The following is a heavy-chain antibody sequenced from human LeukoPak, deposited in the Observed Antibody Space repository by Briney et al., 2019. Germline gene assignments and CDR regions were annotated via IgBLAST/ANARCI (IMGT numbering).Heavy chain of an antibody. CDR1: GGSFSGYY. Sequence: SETLSLTCAVYGGSFSGYYWSWIRQPPGKGLEWIGEINHSGSTNYNPSLKSRVTISVDASKNQFSLKLSSVTAADTAVYYCARRSNPYYYDSSGYPFDYWGQGTLVTVSS. J-gene: IGHJ4*02. CDR3: ARRSNPYYYDSSGYPFDY. V-gene: IGHV4-34*01. CDR2: INHSGST. D-gene: IGHD3-22*01.